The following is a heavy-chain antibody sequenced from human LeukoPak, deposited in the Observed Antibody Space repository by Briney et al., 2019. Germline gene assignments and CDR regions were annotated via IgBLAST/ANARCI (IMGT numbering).Heavy chain of an antibody. J-gene: IGHJ2*01. CDR3: ARQGGEIAAAGTYWYFDL. V-gene: IGHV5-51*01. Sequence: GESLKISCKGSGYNFTSYWIGWVRQMPGEGLEWMGIIYPGDSDTRYSPSFQGQVTISADKSISTAYLQWSSLKASDTAMYYCARQGGEIAAAGTYWYFDLWGRGTLVTVSS. CDR1: GYNFTSYW. CDR2: IYPGDSDT. D-gene: IGHD6-13*01.